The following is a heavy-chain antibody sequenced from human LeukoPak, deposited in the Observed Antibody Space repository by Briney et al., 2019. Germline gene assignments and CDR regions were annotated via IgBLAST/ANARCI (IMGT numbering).Heavy chain of an antibody. CDR3: ARGYSVKLGYCSGGSCEFDY. D-gene: IGHD2-15*01. V-gene: IGHV4-34*01. CDR2: INHSGST. Sequence: SETLSLTCAVYGGSFSGYYWSWIRQPPGKGLEWIGEINHSGSTNYNPSLKSRVTISVDTSKSQFSLKLSSVTAADTAVYYCARGYSVKLGYCSGGSCEFDYWGQGTLVTVSS. J-gene: IGHJ4*02. CDR1: GGSFSGYY.